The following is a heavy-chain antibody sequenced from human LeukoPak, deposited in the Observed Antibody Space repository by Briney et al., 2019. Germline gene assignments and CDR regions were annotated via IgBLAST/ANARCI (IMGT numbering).Heavy chain of an antibody. D-gene: IGHD6-13*01. V-gene: IGHV3-21*01. Sequence: GGSLRLSCAASGFTFSSYSMNWVRRAPGKGLEWVSSISSSSSYIYYADSVKGRFTISRDNAKNSLYLQMNSLRAEDTAVYYCARSDSSSWYGGFWFDPWGQGTLVTVSS. CDR2: ISSSSSYI. J-gene: IGHJ5*02. CDR3: ARSDSSSWYGGFWFDP. CDR1: GFTFSSYS.